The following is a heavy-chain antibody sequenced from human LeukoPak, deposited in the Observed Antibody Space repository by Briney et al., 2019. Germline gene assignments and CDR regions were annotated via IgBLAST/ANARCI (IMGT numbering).Heavy chain of an antibody. J-gene: IGHJ4*02. Sequence: GGSLRLSCAASGFTFSSYATHWVRQAPGKGLEWVAVISYDGSNKYYADSVKGRFTISRDNSKNTLYLQMNSLRAEDTAVYYCASDFLSSSVHWGQGTLVTVSS. V-gene: IGHV3-30-3*01. CDR1: GFTFSSYA. CDR2: ISYDGSNK. CDR3: ASDFLSSSVH. D-gene: IGHD6-6*01.